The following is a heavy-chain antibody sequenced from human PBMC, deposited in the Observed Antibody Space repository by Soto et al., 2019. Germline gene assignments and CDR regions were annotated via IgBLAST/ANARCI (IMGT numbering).Heavy chain of an antibody. Sequence: EVQLVESGGGLVQPGGSLRLSCAASGFTFSSYWMSWVRQAPGKGLEWVANIKPDGSEKYYVDSVRGRFTISRDNVENSLNMQMTSLRPEDAALYYWARDEDRPLGYWGQGTLVTVSS. CDR3: ARDEDRPLGY. J-gene: IGHJ4*02. V-gene: IGHV3-7*01. D-gene: IGHD6-13*01. CDR1: GFTFSSYW. CDR2: IKPDGSEK.